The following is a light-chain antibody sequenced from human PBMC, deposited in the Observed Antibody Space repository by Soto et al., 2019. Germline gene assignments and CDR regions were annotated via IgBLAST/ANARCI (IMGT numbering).Light chain of an antibody. CDR1: RRDVGGYNY. V-gene: IGLV2-11*01. J-gene: IGLJ2*01. CDR3: CSHAGIYTI. CDR2: DVT. Sequence: QSALTQPRSVSGSPGQSVTISCTGTRRDVGGYNYVSWYQQHPGKAPKLIIYDVTRRPSGVPDRFSGSKSGNTASLTISGLQAEDEADYFCCSHAGIYTIFGGGTKLTVL.